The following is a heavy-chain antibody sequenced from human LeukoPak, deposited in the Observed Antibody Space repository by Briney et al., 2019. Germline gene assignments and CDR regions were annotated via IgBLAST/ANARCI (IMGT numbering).Heavy chain of an antibody. J-gene: IGHJ3*02. Sequence: PSETLSLTCTVSGGSISSYYWSWIRQPPGKGLEWIGYIYYSGSTNYNPSLKSRVTISVDTSKNQFSLKLISLTAADTAVYYCASCGVVTAYAFDIWGQGTMVTVSS. D-gene: IGHD3-3*01. CDR2: IYYSGST. CDR3: ASCGVVTAYAFDI. CDR1: GGSISSYY. V-gene: IGHV4-59*01.